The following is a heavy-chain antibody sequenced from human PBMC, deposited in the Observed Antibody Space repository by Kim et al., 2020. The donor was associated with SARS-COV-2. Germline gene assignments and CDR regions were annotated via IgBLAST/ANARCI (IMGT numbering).Heavy chain of an antibody. J-gene: IGHJ4*02. CDR3: VEWELLRDFDY. V-gene: IGHV4-34*01. CDR1: GGSFSGYY. Sequence: SETLSLTCAVYGGSFSGYYWSWIRQPPGKGLEWIGEINHSGSTNYNPSLTSRVTISVDTSKNQFSLKLSSVTAADTAVYYCVEWELLRDFDYWGQGTLVT. CDR2: INHSGST. D-gene: IGHD1-26*01.